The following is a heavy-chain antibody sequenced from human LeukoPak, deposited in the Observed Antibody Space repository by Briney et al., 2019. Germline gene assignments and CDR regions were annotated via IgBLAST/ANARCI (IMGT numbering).Heavy chain of an antibody. J-gene: IGHJ1*01. CDR2: IYHVGST. CDR1: GGSISTYY. CDR3: ASGGEARIHFQN. D-gene: IGHD3-16*01. V-gene: IGHV4-59*01. Sequence: SETLSLTCTVSGGSISTYYWNWIRQPPGKGLEWVGYIYHVGSTNYNPSLPSRVTISVETSKNQSSLNLNSVTAADTAVYYCASGGEARIHFQNWGQGTLVTVSS.